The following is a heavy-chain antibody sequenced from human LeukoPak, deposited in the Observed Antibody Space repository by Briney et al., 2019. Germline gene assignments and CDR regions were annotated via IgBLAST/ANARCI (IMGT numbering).Heavy chain of an antibody. D-gene: IGHD6-25*01. J-gene: IGHJ5*02. CDR2: IYYSGST. Sequence: SETLSLTCTVSGGSISSYYWSWIRQPPGKGLEWIGYIYYSGSTNYNPSLKSRVTISVDTSKNQFSLKLSSVTAADTAVYYCARTPWGIAAYNWFDPWDQGTLVTVSS. CDR3: ARTPWGIAAYNWFDP. CDR1: GGSISSYY. V-gene: IGHV4-59*01.